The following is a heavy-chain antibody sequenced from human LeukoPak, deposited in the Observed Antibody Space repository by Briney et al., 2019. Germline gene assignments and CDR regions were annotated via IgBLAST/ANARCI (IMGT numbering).Heavy chain of an antibody. CDR2: ISGSGGST. Sequence: GGSLRLSCAASGFTFSSYAMSWVRQAPGKGLEWVSAISGSGGSTYYADSVKGRFTISRDNSKNTLYLQMNSLRAGDTAVYYCAKLRRREYYYGSPRPANWYFDLWGRGTLVTVSS. J-gene: IGHJ2*01. V-gene: IGHV3-23*01. D-gene: IGHD3-10*01. CDR1: GFTFSSYA. CDR3: AKLRRREYYYGSPRPANWYFDL.